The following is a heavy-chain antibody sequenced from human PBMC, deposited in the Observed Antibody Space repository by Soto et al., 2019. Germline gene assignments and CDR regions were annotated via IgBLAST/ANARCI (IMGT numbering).Heavy chain of an antibody. CDR3: AKGVVVPAATAFDI. V-gene: IGHV4-59*08. CDR2: IYYSGST. D-gene: IGHD2-2*01. Sequence: PSETLSLTCTVSGGSIISYYWSWIRQPPGKGLEWIGYIYYSGSTNYNPSLKSRVTISVDTSKNQFSLKLSSVTAADTAVYYCAKGVVVPAATAFDIWGQGTMVTVSS. CDR1: GGSIISYY. J-gene: IGHJ3*02.